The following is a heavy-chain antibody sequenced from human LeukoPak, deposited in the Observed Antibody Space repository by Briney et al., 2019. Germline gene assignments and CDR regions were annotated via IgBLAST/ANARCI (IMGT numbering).Heavy chain of an antibody. CDR3: ARNLYSSGWYPTGY. CDR1: GGSFSGYY. J-gene: IGHJ4*02. V-gene: IGHV4-59*01. CDR2: IYYSGST. Sequence: TLSLTCAVYGGSFSGYYWSWIRQPPGKGLEWIGYIYYSGSTNYNPSLKSRVTISVDTSKNQFSLKLSSVTAADTAVYYCARNLYSSGWYPTGYWGQGTLVTVSS. D-gene: IGHD6-19*01.